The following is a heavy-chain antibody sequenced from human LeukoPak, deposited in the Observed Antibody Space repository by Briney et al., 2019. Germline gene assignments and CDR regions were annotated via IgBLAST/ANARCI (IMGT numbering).Heavy chain of an antibody. V-gene: IGHV3-21*01. Sequence: SGGSLRLSCAASGFTFSSYSMNWVRQAPGKGLEWVSSISSSSSYIYYADSVKGRFTISRDNAKNSLYLQMNSLRAEDTAVYYCANPDGQWELLEPKPTGDPRNFDYWGQGTLVTVSS. CDR3: ANPDGQWELLEPKPTGDPRNFDY. J-gene: IGHJ4*02. CDR2: ISSSSSYI. D-gene: IGHD1-26*01. CDR1: GFTFSSYS.